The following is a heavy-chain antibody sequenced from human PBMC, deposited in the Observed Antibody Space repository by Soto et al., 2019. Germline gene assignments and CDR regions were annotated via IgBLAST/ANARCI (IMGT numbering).Heavy chain of an antibody. CDR1: GFTFSSYS. CDR3: AREETAWPLAYGLDV. CDR2: IGTRSDV. Sequence: LRLSCAASGFTFSSYSIHWVRQAPGKGLEWVSSIGTRSDVYYADSVKGRFTISRDNAKNSMALQMNSLRAEEAGVYYCAREETAWPLAYGLDVWGQGTTVTVSS. V-gene: IGHV3-21*01. D-gene: IGHD2-21*02. J-gene: IGHJ6*02.